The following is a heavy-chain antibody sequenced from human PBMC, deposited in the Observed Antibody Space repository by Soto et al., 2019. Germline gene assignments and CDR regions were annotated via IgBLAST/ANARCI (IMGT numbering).Heavy chain of an antibody. Sequence: DSVKVFCKASGDTFTSYYIHWVRQAPGQGLEWMGMMNPNSGNTRLAQKFQGRVTMTRDTSPSTAQMELRSMRSEDTDVYYCARTIFGVVTIKRPVYYYYGMDVWGPGTTVIVSS. CDR2: MNPNSGNT. CDR3: ARTIFGVVTIKRPVYYYYGMDV. CDR1: GDTFTSYY. V-gene: IGHV1-8*01. D-gene: IGHD3-3*01. J-gene: IGHJ6*02.